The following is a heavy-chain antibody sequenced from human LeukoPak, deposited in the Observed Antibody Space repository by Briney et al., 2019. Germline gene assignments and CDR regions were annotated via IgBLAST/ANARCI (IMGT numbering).Heavy chain of an antibody. CDR1: GYTFTSYD. J-gene: IGHJ6*03. CDR2: MNPNSGNT. CDR3: ARGSSSSWPNYYYYYYMDV. V-gene: IGHV1-8*03. Sequence: GASVKVSCKASGYTFTSYDINWVRQVTGQGLEWMGWMNPNSGNTGYAQKFQGRVTITRNTSISTAYMELSSLRSEDTAVYYCARGSSSSWPNYYYYYYMDVWGKGTTVTVSS. D-gene: IGHD6-13*01.